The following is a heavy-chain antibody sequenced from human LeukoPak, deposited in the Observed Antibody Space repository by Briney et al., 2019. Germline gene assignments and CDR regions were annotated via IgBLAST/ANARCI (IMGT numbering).Heavy chain of an antibody. D-gene: IGHD1-26*01. V-gene: IGHV3-30*02. Sequence: PGGSLRLSCATSGFTFSNYGMHWVRQAPGKGLEWVAFIPYDGSNKYYADSVKGRFTISRDNSKNTLYLQVNSLRADDAAVYYCARGATMGYWGQGTLLTVSS. J-gene: IGHJ4*02. CDR1: GFTFSNYG. CDR3: ARGATMGY. CDR2: IPYDGSNK.